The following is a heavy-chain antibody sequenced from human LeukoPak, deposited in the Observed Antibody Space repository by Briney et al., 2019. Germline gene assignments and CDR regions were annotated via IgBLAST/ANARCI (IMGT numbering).Heavy chain of an antibody. CDR1: GFTFSSYA. J-gene: IGHJ5*02. CDR2: ISGSGGRT. Sequence: GGSLRLSCAASGFTFSSYAMTWVRQAPGKGLEWVSAISGSGGRTYYADSVKGRFTISRDNSRNTLYLQMNSLRAEDTAVYYCARSWVSSGYYDHWGQGTLVTVSS. V-gene: IGHV3-23*01. D-gene: IGHD3-22*01. CDR3: ARSWVSSGYYDH.